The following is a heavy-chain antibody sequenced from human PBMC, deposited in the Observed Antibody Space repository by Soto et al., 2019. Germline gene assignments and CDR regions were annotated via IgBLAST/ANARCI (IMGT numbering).Heavy chain of an antibody. CDR2: IYYSGST. CDR3: ARAVVTPRVFDY. J-gene: IGHJ4*02. D-gene: IGHD2-21*02. V-gene: IGHV4-30-4*01. CDR1: GGSISSGDYY. Sequence: SETLSLTCTVSGGSISSGDYYWGWIRQPPGKGLEWIGYIYYSGSTYYNPSLKSRVTISVDTSKNQFSLKLSSVTAADTAVYYCARAVVTPRVFDYWGQGTLVTVSS.